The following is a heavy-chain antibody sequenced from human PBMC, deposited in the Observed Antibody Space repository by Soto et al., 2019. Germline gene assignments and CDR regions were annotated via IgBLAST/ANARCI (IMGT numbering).Heavy chain of an antibody. Sequence: SVKVSCKASGGTFSSYAISWVRQAPGQGLEWMGGIIPIFGTANYAQKFQGRITITADESTSTAYMELSSMRSEDTAVYYCARDLADYYGSGSYYKPPPMDVWGQGTTVTVSS. J-gene: IGHJ6*02. CDR3: ARDLADYYGSGSYYKPPPMDV. D-gene: IGHD3-10*01. V-gene: IGHV1-69*13. CDR1: GGTFSSYA. CDR2: IIPIFGTA.